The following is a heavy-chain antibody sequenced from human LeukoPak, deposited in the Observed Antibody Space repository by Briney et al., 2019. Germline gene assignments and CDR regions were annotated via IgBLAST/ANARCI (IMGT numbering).Heavy chain of an antibody. Sequence: PSETLSLTCTVSGGSICRYYWSWIRQPPGKGLEWIGYIYYSGSTNYNPSLKSRVTISVDTSKNQFSLRLSSVTAADTAVYYCARAYSNVDYWGQGTLVTVSS. CDR3: ARAYSNVDY. V-gene: IGHV4-59*01. D-gene: IGHD4-11*01. J-gene: IGHJ4*02. CDR1: GGSICRYY. CDR2: IYYSGST.